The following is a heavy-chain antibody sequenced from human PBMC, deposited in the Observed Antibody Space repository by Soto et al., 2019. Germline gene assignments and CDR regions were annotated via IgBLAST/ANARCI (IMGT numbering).Heavy chain of an antibody. CDR3: VHRQAGAFDS. CDR1: GFSLSTSGLA. Sequence: SGPTLVNPTQTLTLTCTFSGFSLSTSGLAVGWIRQPPGKSLEWLALIYGHDDKEYSLSLKSRLTITKDTSKDQVVLTMTNMDPVDTATYYCVHRQAGAFDSWGQGTMVTVSS. V-gene: IGHV2-5*01. J-gene: IGHJ3*02. CDR2: IYGHDDK.